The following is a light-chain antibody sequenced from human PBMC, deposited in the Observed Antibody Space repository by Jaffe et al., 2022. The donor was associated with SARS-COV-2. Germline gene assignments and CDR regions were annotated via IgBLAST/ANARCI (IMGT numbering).Light chain of an antibody. CDR2: GAS. J-gene: IGKJ2*01. CDR3: QLFDNSGRYA. CDR1: QTVSSTY. V-gene: IGKV3-20*01. Sequence: VLRQSPGTLSLSPGETATLSCRASQTVSSTYVAWYQQRPGQAPRLLIYGASTRATGIPDRISGSGSVRDFTLTISRLEPEDFAVYYCQLFDNSGRYAFGQGTKLEIK.